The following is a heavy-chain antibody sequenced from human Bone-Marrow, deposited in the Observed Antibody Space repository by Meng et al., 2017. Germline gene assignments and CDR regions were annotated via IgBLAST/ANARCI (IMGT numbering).Heavy chain of an antibody. J-gene: IGHJ4*02. Sequence: QVQLVESGGGVVQPGRSLRLSCAASGFTFSNYGMHWVRQAPGKGLEWVAVISYDGSNKYYAGSVKGRFTISRDNSKNTLYQQMNSLRAEDTAVYYCAKAALSNFDYWGQGTLVTVSS. V-gene: IGHV3-30*18. CDR3: AKAALSNFDY. D-gene: IGHD3-3*02. CDR2: ISYDGSNK. CDR1: GFTFSNYG.